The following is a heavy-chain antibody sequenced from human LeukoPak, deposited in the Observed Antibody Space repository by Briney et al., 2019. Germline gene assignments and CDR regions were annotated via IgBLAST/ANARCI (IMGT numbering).Heavy chain of an antibody. CDR3: ARGPTPSYYYGSGSYYSLDF. CDR1: GFNFRAYW. V-gene: IGHV3-7*01. J-gene: IGHJ4*02. D-gene: IGHD3-10*01. Sequence: PGGSLRLSCTTSGFNFRAYWMGWVRQAPGKGLEWVANIKQDGSEKYYVGSVKGRFTISRDNAKSSLFLQMNSLRAEDTAVYYCARGPTPSYYYGSGSYYSLDFWGQGTLVTVSS. CDR2: IKQDGSEK.